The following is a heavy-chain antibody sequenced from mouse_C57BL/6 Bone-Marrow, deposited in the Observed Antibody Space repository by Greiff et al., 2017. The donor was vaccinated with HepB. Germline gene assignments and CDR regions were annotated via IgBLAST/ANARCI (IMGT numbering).Heavy chain of an antibody. CDR3: ANVYYYGSSYGYAMDY. Sequence: EVQLVESGPVLVKPGASVKMSCKASGYTFTDYYMNWVKQSHGKSLEWIGVINPYNGGTSYNQKFKGKATLTVDKSSSTAYMELNSLTSEDSAVYYCANVYYYGSSYGYAMDYWGQGTSVTVSS. D-gene: IGHD1-1*01. V-gene: IGHV1-19*01. J-gene: IGHJ4*01. CDR2: INPYNGGT. CDR1: GYTFTDYY.